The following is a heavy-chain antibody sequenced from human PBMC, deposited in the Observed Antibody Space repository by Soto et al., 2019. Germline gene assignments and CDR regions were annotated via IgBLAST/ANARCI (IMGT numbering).Heavy chain of an antibody. J-gene: IGHJ4*02. CDR1: GGSISSYY. D-gene: IGHD2-15*01. CDR3: ARHTPAISISDQ. CDR2: IYYSGST. V-gene: IGHV4-59*08. Sequence: PSETLSLTCTVSGGSISSYYWSWIRQPPGKGLEWIGYIYYSGSTNYNPSLKSRVTISVDTSKNQFSLKLSSVTAADTAVYYCARHTPAISISDQWGQGTLVTVS.